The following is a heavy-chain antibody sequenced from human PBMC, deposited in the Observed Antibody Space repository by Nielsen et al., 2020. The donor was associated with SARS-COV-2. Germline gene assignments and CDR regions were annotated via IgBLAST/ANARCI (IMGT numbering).Heavy chain of an antibody. Sequence: GGSLRLSCAASGFTFSSYAMSWVRQAPGKGLEWVSGISWNSGSIGYADSVKGRFTISRDNAKNSLYLQMNSLRAEDTALYYCAKVNYDSSGYPQRGWFDPWGQGTLVTVSS. CDR1: GFTFSSYA. CDR2: ISWNSGSI. D-gene: IGHD3-22*01. CDR3: AKVNYDSSGYPQRGWFDP. J-gene: IGHJ5*02. V-gene: IGHV3-9*01.